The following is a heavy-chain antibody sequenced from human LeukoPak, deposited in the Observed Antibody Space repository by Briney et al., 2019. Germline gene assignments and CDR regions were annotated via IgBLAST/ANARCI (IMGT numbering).Heavy chain of an antibody. CDR2: IYYSGST. CDR1: GGSVSSGSYY. CDR3: ARGLTFGGVIVREDYGMDV. V-gene: IGHV4-61*01. J-gene: IGHJ6*04. D-gene: IGHD3-16*02. Sequence: SETLSLTCTVSGGSVSSGSYYWSWIRQPPGKGLEWIGYIYYSGSTNYNPSLKSRVTISVDTSKNQFSLKLSSVTAADTAVYYCARGLTFGGVIVREDYGMDVWGKGTTVTVSP.